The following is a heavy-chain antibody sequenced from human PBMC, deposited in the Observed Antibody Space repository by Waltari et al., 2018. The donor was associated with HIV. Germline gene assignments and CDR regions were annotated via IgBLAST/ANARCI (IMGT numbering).Heavy chain of an antibody. J-gene: IGHJ4*02. CDR2: ITVSGGST. Sequence: EVQLLESGGGLVQPGGSLRLSCATSGFTLRSYAMGWVRQAPGKWLEWVSAITVSGGSTYYADSVKGRFTISRDNSKNTLYLQMDSLRAEDTAVYYCARQSLGSFDYWGQGTLVTVSS. CDR3: ARQSLGSFDY. CDR1: GFTLRSYA. D-gene: IGHD7-27*01. V-gene: IGHV3-23*01.